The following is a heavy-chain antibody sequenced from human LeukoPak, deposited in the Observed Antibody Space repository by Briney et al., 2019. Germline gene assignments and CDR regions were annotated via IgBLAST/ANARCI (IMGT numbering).Heavy chain of an antibody. V-gene: IGHV3-30*02. D-gene: IGHD3-16*01. J-gene: IGHJ2*01. CDR2: VGLDENDR. CDR1: GFTFSSYS. CDR3: AKEPPGGWSIEL. Sequence: GGSLRLSCAASGFTFSSYSMNWVPQAPGRGLEWVAFVGLDENDRQYADSVKGRFTISRDNSRNTLSLYMNSLRADDTAVYFCAKEPPGGWSIELCGRGTLVIVSS.